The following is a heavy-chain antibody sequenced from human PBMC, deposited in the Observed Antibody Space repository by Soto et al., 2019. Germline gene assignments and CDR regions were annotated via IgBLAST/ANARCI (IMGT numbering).Heavy chain of an antibody. CDR1: GGSISSSSYY. Sequence: SETLSLTCTVSGGSISSSSYYWGWIRQPPGKGLEWIGSIYYSGSTYYNPSLKSRVTISVDTSKNQFSLKLSSVTAADTAVYYCARRPTYYYDSSGYSYFDYWAQGTLVTVSA. V-gene: IGHV4-39*01. CDR2: IYYSGST. CDR3: ARRPTYYYDSSGYSYFDY. D-gene: IGHD3-22*01. J-gene: IGHJ4*02.